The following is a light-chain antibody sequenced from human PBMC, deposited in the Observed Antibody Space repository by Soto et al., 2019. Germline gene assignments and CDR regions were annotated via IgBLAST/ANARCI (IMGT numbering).Light chain of an antibody. J-gene: IGKJ4*01. Sequence: EIVLTQSPGTLSFSPGERATLSCRASQSMSSGYLAWYQQKPGQAPRLLISDASNRATGIPDRFSGSGSGTDFTLTISRLEPEDFAVYYCQKYDSSPLTFGGGTKVDIK. V-gene: IGKV3-20*01. CDR2: DAS. CDR1: QSMSSGY. CDR3: QKYDSSPLT.